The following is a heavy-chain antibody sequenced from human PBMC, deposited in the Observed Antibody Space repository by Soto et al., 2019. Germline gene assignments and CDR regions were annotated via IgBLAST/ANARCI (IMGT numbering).Heavy chain of an antibody. D-gene: IGHD1-26*01. Sequence: EVQLVESGGGLVKPGGSLKLSCVASGLTFSTHTMNWVRQAPGKGLEWVASINSGSRYIYYADPVKGRFTISRDNAKNSLYLQMNNLRVEDAAGYYCARDESGGYWGASDFWGQGTLVTVSS. CDR1: GLTFSTHT. CDR3: ARDESGGYWGASDF. V-gene: IGHV3-21*01. J-gene: IGHJ4*02. CDR2: INSGSRYI.